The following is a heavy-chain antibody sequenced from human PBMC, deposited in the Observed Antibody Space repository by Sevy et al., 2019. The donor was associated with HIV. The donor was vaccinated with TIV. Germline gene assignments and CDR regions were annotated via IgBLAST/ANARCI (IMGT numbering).Heavy chain of an antibody. CDR2: ISSSSSTI. CDR1: GFTFSSYS. D-gene: IGHD3-22*01. J-gene: IGHJ5*02. CDR3: AMGGYEWHYDSSGYYEDWFDH. V-gene: IGHV3-48*02. Sequence: GGSLRLSCAASGFTFSSYSMNWVRQAPGKGLEWVSYISSSSSTIYYADSVKGRFTIARDNAKNSLYLQMNSLRDEATAVYYWAMGGYEWHYDSSGYYEDWFDHWGQGTLVTVSS.